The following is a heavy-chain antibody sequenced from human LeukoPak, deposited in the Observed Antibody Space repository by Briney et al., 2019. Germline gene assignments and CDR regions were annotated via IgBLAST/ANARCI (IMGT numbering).Heavy chain of an antibody. V-gene: IGHV3-23*01. D-gene: IGHD5-18*01. CDR1: GFTFSSYA. CDR2: ISGRGGST. J-gene: IGHJ4*02. Sequence: PGGSLRLSCAASGFTFSSYAMSWVRQAPGKGLEWVSAISGRGGSTYYAHSVKGRFTISRDNSKNTLYLQMNSLRAEDTAVYYCAKVAIGNTAMVRLAAYYFDYWGQGTLVTVSS. CDR3: AKVAIGNTAMVRLAAYYFDY.